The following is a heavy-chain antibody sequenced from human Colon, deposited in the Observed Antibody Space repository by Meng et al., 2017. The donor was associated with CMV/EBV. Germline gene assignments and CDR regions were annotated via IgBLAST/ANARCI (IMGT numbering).Heavy chain of an antibody. D-gene: IGHD6-6*01. V-gene: IGHV3-7*01. Sequence: GSLKISCAASGFTFSNYWMTWVRQSPGKGLEWVANIRHDGSEKYYVDSVKGRFTIFRDNVKNSLYLQMNSLRAEDTAVYYCARAAEYSSSSDAFDIWGQGTMVTVSS. J-gene: IGHJ3*02. CDR3: ARAAEYSSSSDAFDI. CDR1: GFTFSNYW. CDR2: IRHDGSEK.